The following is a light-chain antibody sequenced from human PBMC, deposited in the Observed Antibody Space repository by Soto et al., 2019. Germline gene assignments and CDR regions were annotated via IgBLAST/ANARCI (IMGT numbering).Light chain of an antibody. CDR2: ATS. Sequence: DSQMPPSPSSMSASVVYSFHITFLASQGIGNDLGWYQQKPGKAPKRLIYATSSLQSGVPSRFSGSGSGTEFTLTISSLQPEDFATYFCLQHNTYPRTCGQGTKGDIK. CDR3: LQHNTYPRT. CDR1: QGIGND. V-gene: IGKV1-17*01. J-gene: IGKJ1*01.